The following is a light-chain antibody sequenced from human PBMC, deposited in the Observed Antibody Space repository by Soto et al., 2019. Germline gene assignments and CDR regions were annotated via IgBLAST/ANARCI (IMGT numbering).Light chain of an antibody. Sequence: TQSPSAMSSFPGDRVTLSCRASQYINTRLAWYQHRPGQAPRLLIYQTSIRAAGIPARFSASGTGTDFTLTISDVQPEDFAVYYCHQRQSWPRTFGQGTKVDIK. V-gene: IGKV3-11*01. CDR2: QTS. J-gene: IGKJ1*01. CDR1: QYINTR. CDR3: HQRQSWPRT.